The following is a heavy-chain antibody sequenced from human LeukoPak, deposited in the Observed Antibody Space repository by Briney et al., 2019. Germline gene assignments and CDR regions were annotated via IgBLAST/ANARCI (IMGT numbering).Heavy chain of an antibody. CDR2: ISSSGSTI. Sequence: GGSLRLSCAASGFTFSSYEMNWVRQAPGKGLEWVSYISSSGSTIYYAESVKGRFTISRDNAKNSLYLQMNSLRAEDTAVYYCARDLEDIVVVPAAIDPHFDYWGQGTLVTVSS. CDR3: ARDLEDIVVVPAAIDPHFDY. D-gene: IGHD2-2*01. J-gene: IGHJ4*02. V-gene: IGHV3-48*03. CDR1: GFTFSSYE.